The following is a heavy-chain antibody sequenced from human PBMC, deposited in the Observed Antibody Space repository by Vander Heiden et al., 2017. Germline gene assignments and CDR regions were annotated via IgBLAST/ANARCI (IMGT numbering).Heavy chain of an antibody. CDR2: IWDDGSNK. J-gene: IGHJ6*02. CDR3: ARDGSGRRLLGRGDYGMDV. V-gene: IGHV3-33*01. D-gene: IGHD3-10*01. CDR1: GFTFSSYG. Sequence: QVQLVESGGGVVQPGRSLSLSCAASGFTFSSYGMHWVRQAPGKGLEWVAVIWDDGSNKYYADSVKGRFTIARDNSKNTLYLQMNSLRAEDTAVYYCARDGSGRRLLGRGDYGMDVGGQGTTVTVSS.